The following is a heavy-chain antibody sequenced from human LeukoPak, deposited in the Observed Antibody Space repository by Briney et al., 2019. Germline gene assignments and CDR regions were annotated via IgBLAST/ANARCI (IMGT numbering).Heavy chain of an antibody. V-gene: IGHV3-15*07. CDR2: IKSKTDGGTT. CDR3: TTDIGYCSSTSCYHYYYYYGMDV. Sequence: PGGSLRLSCAASGFTFSNAWMNWVRQAPGKGLEWDGRIKSKTDGGTTDYAAPVKGRFTISRDDSKNTLYLQMNSLKTEDTAVYYCTTDIGYCSSTSCYHYYYYYGMDVWGQGTTVIVSS. J-gene: IGHJ6*02. D-gene: IGHD2-2*01. CDR1: GFTFSNAW.